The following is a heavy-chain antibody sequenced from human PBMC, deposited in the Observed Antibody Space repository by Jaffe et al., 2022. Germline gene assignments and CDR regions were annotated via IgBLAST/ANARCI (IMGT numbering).Heavy chain of an antibody. Sequence: EVQLVQSGAEVKKPGESLKISCKGSGYSFTSYWIGWVRQMPGKGLEWMGIIYPGDSDTRYSPSFQGQVTISADKSISTAYLQWSSLKASDTAMYYCAVSLTHIDLIAVAGVYAFDIWGQGTMVTVSS. CDR2: IYPGDSDT. D-gene: IGHD6-19*01. CDR3: AVSLTHIDLIAVAGVYAFDI. J-gene: IGHJ3*02. CDR1: GYSFTSYW. V-gene: IGHV5-51*03.